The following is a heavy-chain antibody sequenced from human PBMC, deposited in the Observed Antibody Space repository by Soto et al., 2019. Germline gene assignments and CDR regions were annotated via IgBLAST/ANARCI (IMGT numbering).Heavy chain of an antibody. V-gene: IGHV5-51*01. CDR2: IYPGDSYT. CDR3: ARRPFAGKYYFDY. CDR1: GWSFTRYW. D-gene: IGHD6-13*01. J-gene: IGHJ4*02. Sequence: PGEASNISCKGSGWSFTRYWIGWVRQMPGKGLEWMGIIYPGDSYTRYSPSFQGQVTISADKSISTAYLQWSSLKASDTAMYYRARRPFAGKYYFDYWGQGTLVTVS.